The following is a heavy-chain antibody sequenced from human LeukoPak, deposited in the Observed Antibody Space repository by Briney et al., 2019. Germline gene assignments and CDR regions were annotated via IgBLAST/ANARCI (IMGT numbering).Heavy chain of an antibody. V-gene: IGHV4-31*02. CDR1: GFTFRSYS. CDR2: IYYTGST. D-gene: IGHD2-21*01. Sequence: LRLSCAASGFTFRSYSMNWVRQAPGKGLEWIAYIYYTGSTYYNPSLKSRLTISVDRSKNQFSLRLSSMTAADTAVYYCARVPSVIDAFDIWGQGTMVTVSS. CDR3: ARVPSVIDAFDI. J-gene: IGHJ3*02.